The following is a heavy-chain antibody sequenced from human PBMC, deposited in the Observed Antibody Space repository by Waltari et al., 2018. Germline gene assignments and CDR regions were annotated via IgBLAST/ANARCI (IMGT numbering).Heavy chain of an antibody. J-gene: IGHJ4*02. D-gene: IGHD1-1*01. Sequence: QLQLQESGPGLVKPSGTLSLICAVSGDPMSTSDYWSWVRQPPGKGLEWIGQVRGDGKTNYNPSFASRVTMSLDTSTYHCALKLTSATAADTALYYCARDRGRGLYLDTWGQGTLVTVSP. CDR3: ARDRGRGLYLDT. CDR1: GDPMSTSDY. V-gene: IGHV4-4*02. CDR2: VRGDGKT.